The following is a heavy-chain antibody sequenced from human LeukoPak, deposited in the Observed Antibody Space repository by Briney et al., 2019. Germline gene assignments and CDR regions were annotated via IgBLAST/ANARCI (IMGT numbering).Heavy chain of an antibody. CDR1: GYSISSGYY. Sequence: SETLSLTCTVSGYSISSGYYWGWIRQPPGKGLEWIGNIFHSGSTYNNPSLKSRVTISVDTSKNQFSLKLSSVTAADTAVYYCARATSTGYYIRFDYWGQGTLVTVSS. J-gene: IGHJ4*02. CDR2: IFHSGST. D-gene: IGHD3-9*01. V-gene: IGHV4-38-2*02. CDR3: ARATSTGYYIRFDY.